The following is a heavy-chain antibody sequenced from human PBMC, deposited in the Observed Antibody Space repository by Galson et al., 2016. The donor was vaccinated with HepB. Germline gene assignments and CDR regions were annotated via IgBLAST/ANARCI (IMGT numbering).Heavy chain of an antibody. CDR2: ISSSSSYI. CDR3: ARAVSWDYGGYAGY. V-gene: IGHV3-21*01. CDR1: GFTFSSYS. J-gene: IGHJ4*02. D-gene: IGHD4-17*01. Sequence: SLRLSCAASGFTFSSYSMNWVRQAPGKGLEWVSSISSSSSYIYYADSVKGRFTISRDNAKNSLYLQMNSLRAEDTAVYYCARAVSWDYGGYAGYWGQGTLLTVSS.